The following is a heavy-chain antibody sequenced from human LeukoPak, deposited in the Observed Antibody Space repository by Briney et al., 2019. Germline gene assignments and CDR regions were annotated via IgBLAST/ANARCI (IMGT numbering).Heavy chain of an antibody. Sequence: ASLSVSFKASVYTFTIYYMHWVRQAPGQGLEWMGIINPSGGSTSYAQKFQGRVTMTRDTSTSTVYMELSSLRSEDTAVYYCAREYGYSYGFGYWGQGTLVTVSS. CDR3: AREYGYSYGFGY. J-gene: IGHJ4*02. V-gene: IGHV1-46*01. CDR1: VYTFTIYY. D-gene: IGHD5-18*01. CDR2: INPSGGST.